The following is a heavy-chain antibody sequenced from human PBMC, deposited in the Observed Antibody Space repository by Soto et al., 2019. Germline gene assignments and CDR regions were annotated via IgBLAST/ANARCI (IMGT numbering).Heavy chain of an antibody. Sequence: SETLSLTCTVSGGSISSYYWSWIRQPPGKGLEWIGYSYYSGSTNYNPSLKSRVTISVDTSKNQFSLKLSSVTAADTAVYYCARAGSGSSYGMDVWGQGTTVTVSS. CDR2: SYYSGST. V-gene: IGHV4-59*01. J-gene: IGHJ6*02. D-gene: IGHD3-10*01. CDR1: GGSISSYY. CDR3: ARAGSGSSYGMDV.